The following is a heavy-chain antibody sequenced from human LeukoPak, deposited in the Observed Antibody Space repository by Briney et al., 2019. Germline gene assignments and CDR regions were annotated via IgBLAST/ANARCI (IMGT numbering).Heavy chain of an antibody. CDR2: ISWNSGSI. CDR1: GFTFDDYA. D-gene: IGHD1-14*01. CDR3: AGEPRSLAY. V-gene: IGHV3-9*01. J-gene: IGHJ4*02. Sequence: GRSLRLSCAASGFTFDDYAMHWVRQAPGKGLEWVSGISWNSGSIGYADSVKGRFTISRDNAKNSLYLQMNSLRAEDTAVYYCAGEPRSLAYWGQGTLVTVSS.